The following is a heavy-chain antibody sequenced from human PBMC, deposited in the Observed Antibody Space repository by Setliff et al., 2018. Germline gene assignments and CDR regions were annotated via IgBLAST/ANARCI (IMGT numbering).Heavy chain of an antibody. Sequence: SETLSLTCTVSGGSIRGFYWNWIRQPPGKELEWIGYFYSGGSTGGSTNYNPSLDNRVTISVDTSKNQFSLEMTSITAADAAVYHCARGSEFYYGSGTIDSWGPGTLVTVSS. CDR3: ARGSEFYYGSGTIDS. V-gene: IGHV4-59*08. CDR1: GGSIRGFY. J-gene: IGHJ4*02. D-gene: IGHD3-10*01. CDR2: FYSGGSTGGST.